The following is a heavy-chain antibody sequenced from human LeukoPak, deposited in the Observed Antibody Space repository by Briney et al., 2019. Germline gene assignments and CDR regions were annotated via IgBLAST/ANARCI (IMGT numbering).Heavy chain of an antibody. J-gene: IGHJ6*02. CDR1: GFTFSSYA. D-gene: IGHD2-8*01. CDR2: ISYDGSNK. CDR3: ARDSGVHYYGMDV. Sequence: GGSLRLSCAASGFTFSSYAIDWVRQAPGKGLEWVALISYDGSNKYYADSVKGRFTISRDNSKNTLYLQMNSLRAEDTAVYYCARDSGVHYYGMDVWGQGTTVTISS. V-gene: IGHV3-30-3*01.